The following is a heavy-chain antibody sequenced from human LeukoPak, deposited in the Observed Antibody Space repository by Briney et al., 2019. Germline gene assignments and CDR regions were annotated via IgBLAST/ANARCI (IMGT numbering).Heavy chain of an antibody. CDR2: IWYDGNNK. CDR1: GFTFSTYG. V-gene: IGHV3-33*01. J-gene: IGHJ5*02. Sequence: GRALRLSCAASGFTFSTYGMQWVRQAPGKGLEWVALIWYDGNNKYYADSVKGRFTISRHNSKNTLYLQMNRLRAEDTAVYYCARGRSYYDSSGHNWFDPWGQGTLVTVSS. D-gene: IGHD3-22*01. CDR3: ARGRSYYDSSGHNWFDP.